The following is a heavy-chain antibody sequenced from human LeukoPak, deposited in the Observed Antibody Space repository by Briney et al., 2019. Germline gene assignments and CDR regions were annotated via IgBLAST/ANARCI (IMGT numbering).Heavy chain of an antibody. V-gene: IGHV4-4*09. Sequence: PSETLSLTCTVSGGSISSYFWNWLRQPPGKGQEWIGYIYTSGSTSFNPSLKSRLSFSIDTSKNQVSLRLSSVTATDTAVYYCTRRRGGWGEGEFDFWGQGIPVTVST. CDR2: IYTSGST. CDR3: TRRRGGWGEGEFDF. J-gene: IGHJ4*02. D-gene: IGHD3-16*01. CDR1: GGSISSYF.